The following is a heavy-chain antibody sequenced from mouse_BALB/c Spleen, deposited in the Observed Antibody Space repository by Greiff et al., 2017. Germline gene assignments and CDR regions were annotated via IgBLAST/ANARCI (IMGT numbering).Heavy chain of an antibody. CDR3: ARDGGWLLRAWFAY. D-gene: IGHD2-3*01. CDR1: GFTFTDYY. CDR2: IRNKANGYTT. Sequence: EVKVVESGGGLVQPGGSLRLSCATSGFTFTDYYMSWVRQPPGKALEWLGFIRNKANGYTTEYSASVKGRFTISRDNSQSILYLQMNTLRAEDSATYYCARDGGWLLRAWFAYWGQGTLVTVSA. V-gene: IGHV7-3*02. J-gene: IGHJ3*01.